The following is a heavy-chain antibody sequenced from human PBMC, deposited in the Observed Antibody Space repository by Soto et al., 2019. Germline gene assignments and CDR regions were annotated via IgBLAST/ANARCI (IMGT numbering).Heavy chain of an antibody. CDR1: GGSISSYY. V-gene: IGHV4-59*08. CDR2: IYYSGST. D-gene: IGHD6-25*01. J-gene: IGHJ4*02. Sequence: QVQLQESGPGLVKPSETLSLTCTVSGGSISSYYWSWIRQPPGKGLEWIGYIYYSGSTNYNPSLKSRVTISVDTSKNQFSLKLSSVTAADTAVYYCARRRLQESDPSFDYWGQGTLVTVSS. CDR3: ARRRLQESDPSFDY.